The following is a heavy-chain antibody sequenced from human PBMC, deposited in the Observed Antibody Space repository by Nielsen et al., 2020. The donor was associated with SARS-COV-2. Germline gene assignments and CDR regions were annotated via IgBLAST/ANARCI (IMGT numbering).Heavy chain of an antibody. D-gene: IGHD6-19*01. CDR2: ISANTGNT. CDR3: ARDRGGSGWYQTADY. V-gene: IGHV1-18*01. CDR1: GYTFTSYG. J-gene: IGHJ4*02. Sequence: ASVKVSCKASGYTFTSYGMNWVRQAPGQGLEWMGWISANTGNTNYAQKLKGRVTMTTDTSTSTAYMELRSLRSDDTAVYYCARDRGGSGWYQTADYWGQGTLVTVSS.